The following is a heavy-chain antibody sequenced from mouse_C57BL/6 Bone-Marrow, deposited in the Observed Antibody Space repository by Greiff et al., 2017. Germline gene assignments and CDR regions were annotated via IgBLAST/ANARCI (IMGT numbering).Heavy chain of an antibody. CDR1: GYTFTSYW. J-gene: IGHJ2*01. Sequence: QVQLQQPGAELVRPGTSVKLSCKASGYTFTSYWMHWVKQRPGQGLEWIGVIDPSDSYTNYNQKFKGKATLTVDTSSSTAYMQLSSLTSEDSAVYFCARDWDVLDYWGQGTTLTVSS. CDR2: IDPSDSYT. V-gene: IGHV1-59*01. CDR3: ARDWDVLDY. D-gene: IGHD4-1*01.